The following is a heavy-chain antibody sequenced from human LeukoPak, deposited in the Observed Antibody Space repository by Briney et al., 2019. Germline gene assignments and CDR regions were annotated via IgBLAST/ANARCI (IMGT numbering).Heavy chain of an antibody. CDR2: IYPGDSDT. CDR1: GYSFTSYW. J-gene: IGHJ5*02. Sequence: GESLKISCKGSGYSFTSYWIGWVRQMPGKGLEWTGIIYPGDSDTRYSPSFQGQVTISADKSISTAYLQWSSLKALDTAMYYCARQPDGGNSGNDPWGQGTLVTVSS. V-gene: IGHV5-51*01. D-gene: IGHD4-23*01. CDR3: ARQPDGGNSGNDP.